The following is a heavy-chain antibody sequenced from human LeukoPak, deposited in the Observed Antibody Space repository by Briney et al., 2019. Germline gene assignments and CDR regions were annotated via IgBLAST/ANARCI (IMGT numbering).Heavy chain of an antibody. CDR3: VKDYSTIAAAANPLFDD. CDR2: ITGSGDTT. V-gene: IGHV3-23*01. J-gene: IGHJ4*02. CDR1: GFTFSSYA. Sequence: GGSLRLSCAASGFTFSSYAVTWVRQAPGKGLEWVSGITGSGDTTFYADSVKGRFTISRDNSKNTLYLQMHSLRAEDTAVYYCVKDYSTIAAAANPLFDDWGQGALVTVSS. D-gene: IGHD6-13*01.